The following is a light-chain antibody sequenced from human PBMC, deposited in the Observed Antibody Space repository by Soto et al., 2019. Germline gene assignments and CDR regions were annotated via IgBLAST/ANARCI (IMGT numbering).Light chain of an antibody. CDR1: QTIRSSY. CDR2: DAS. Sequence: EIVLTQSPATLSLSPGERATLSCGASQTIRSSYLAWYQQKPGLAPRLLIYDASSRATGIPDRFSGSGSGTDFTLTISRLEPEDFAVYYCQQYGSTPPLTFGGGTKVAIK. V-gene: IGKV3D-20*01. CDR3: QQYGSTPPLT. J-gene: IGKJ4*01.